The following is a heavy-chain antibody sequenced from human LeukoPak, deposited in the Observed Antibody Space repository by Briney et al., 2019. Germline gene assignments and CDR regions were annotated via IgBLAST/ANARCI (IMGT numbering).Heavy chain of an antibody. D-gene: IGHD6-13*01. Sequence: VASVKVSCKASGYTFTGYYIHWVRQAPGQGLEWMGWINPNNGDTNFDPKFQGRLTLSRDTSISTAYMELGRLRSDDTAVYYCARIKWSAASDWGQGTLVSVSS. CDR2: INPNNGDT. J-gene: IGHJ4*02. CDR1: GYTFTGYY. CDR3: ARIKWSAASD. V-gene: IGHV1-2*02.